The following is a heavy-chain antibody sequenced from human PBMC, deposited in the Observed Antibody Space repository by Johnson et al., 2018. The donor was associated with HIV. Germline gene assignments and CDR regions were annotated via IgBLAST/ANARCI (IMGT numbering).Heavy chain of an antibody. V-gene: IGHV3-13*01. CDR3: ARGWRAVAGPDAFDV. J-gene: IGHJ3*01. D-gene: IGHD6-19*01. CDR2: IGPAGDT. CDR1: GFIFDDYG. Sequence: VQLVESGGRVVRPGGSLRLSCAASGFIFDDYGMSWVRQVTGKGLEWVSAIGPAGDTYYPGSVKGRFTISRDNAKKSLFLQMNSLRVEDTAVYYCARGWRAVAGPDAFDVWGQGTLVTVSS.